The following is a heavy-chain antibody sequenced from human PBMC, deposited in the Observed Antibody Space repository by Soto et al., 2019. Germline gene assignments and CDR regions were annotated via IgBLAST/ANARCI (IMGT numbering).Heavy chain of an antibody. CDR2: INYSGST. V-gene: IGHV4-30-4*01. D-gene: IGHD2-2*01. CDR3: ARATIVLVPAAMDSHGLDL. Sequence: SETLSLTCTVFGGSISSGDYDWSWLRQPPGKGLEWIGHINYSGSTYYNPSLKSRVTMSIDTSKNQFSLKLTSVTATDTAVYYCARATIVLVPAAMDSHGLDLWGRGTLVTVSS. CDR1: GGSISSGDYD. J-gene: IGHJ5*02.